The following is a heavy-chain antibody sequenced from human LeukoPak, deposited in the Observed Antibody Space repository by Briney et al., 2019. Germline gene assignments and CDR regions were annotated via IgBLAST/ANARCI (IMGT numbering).Heavy chain of an antibody. V-gene: IGHV4-59*08. J-gene: IGHJ4*02. Sequence: SETLSFTCTVSGGSISSYYWSWIRQPPGKGLEWIGYISYSGSTNYNPSLKSRVTISVDTSKNQFSLKLSSVTAADTAVYYCARRRVDTAMVTFGFDYWGQGTLVTVSS. D-gene: IGHD5-18*01. CDR1: GGSISSYY. CDR3: ARRRVDTAMVTFGFDY. CDR2: ISYSGST.